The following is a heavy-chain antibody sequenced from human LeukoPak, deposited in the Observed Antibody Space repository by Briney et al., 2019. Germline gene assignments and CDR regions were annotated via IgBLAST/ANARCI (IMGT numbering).Heavy chain of an antibody. V-gene: IGHV4-4*02. CDR2: IYHSGST. CDR1: GGSISSSNW. Sequence: TSGTLSLTCAVSGGSISSSNWWSWVRQPPGKGLEWIGEIYHSGSTNYNPSLKSRVTISVDKSKNQFSLKLSSVTAADTAVYYCARRHYYGSGSYYYYMDVWGKGTTVTVSS. CDR3: ARRHYYGSGSYYYYMDV. D-gene: IGHD3-10*01. J-gene: IGHJ6*03.